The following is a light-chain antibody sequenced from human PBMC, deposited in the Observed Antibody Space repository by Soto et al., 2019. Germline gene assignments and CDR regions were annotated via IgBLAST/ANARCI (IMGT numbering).Light chain of an antibody. Sequence: EIVMTQSPAALSVSPGGRATLSCRASQSISGALAWYQQKPGQAPRLLIYGASTRATTFPARFSGSGSGTDFTLTISSLQSEDFAVYYCQQYNNWPWTFGQGTKVEIK. CDR2: GAS. CDR1: QSISGA. CDR3: QQYNNWPWT. V-gene: IGKV3-15*01. J-gene: IGKJ1*01.